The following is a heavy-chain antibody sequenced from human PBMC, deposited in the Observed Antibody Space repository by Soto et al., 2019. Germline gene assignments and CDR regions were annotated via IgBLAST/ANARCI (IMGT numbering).Heavy chain of an antibody. Sequence: GGSLRLSCAASGFTFSSYGMHWVRQAPGKGLEWVAVISYDGSNKYYADSVKGRFTISRDNSKNTLYLQMNSLRAEDTAVYYCAKAYFPWELLKGPFDYWGQGTLVTVSS. CDR1: GFTFSSYG. D-gene: IGHD1-26*01. CDR2: ISYDGSNK. V-gene: IGHV3-30*18. CDR3: AKAYFPWELLKGPFDY. J-gene: IGHJ4*02.